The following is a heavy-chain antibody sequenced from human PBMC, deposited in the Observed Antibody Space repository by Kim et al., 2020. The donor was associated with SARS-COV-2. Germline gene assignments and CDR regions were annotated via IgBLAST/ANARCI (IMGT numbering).Heavy chain of an antibody. CDR3: ARRGYDFWSGYYNYAFDI. CDR2: ISSSGSTI. CDR1: GFTFSDYY. J-gene: IGHJ3*02. D-gene: IGHD3-3*01. Sequence: GGSLRLSCAASGFTFSDYYMSWIRQAPGKGLEWVSYISSSGSTIYYADSVKGRFTISRDNAKNSLYLQMNSLRAEDTAVYYCARRGYDFWSGYYNYAFDIWGQGTMVTVSS. V-gene: IGHV3-11*01.